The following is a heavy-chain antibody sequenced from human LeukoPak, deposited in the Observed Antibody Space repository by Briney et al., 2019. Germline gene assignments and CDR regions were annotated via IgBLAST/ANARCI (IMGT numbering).Heavy chain of an antibody. J-gene: IGHJ5*02. CDR2: INSDGSKI. CDR1: GFTFSNYW. Sequence: PGGSLRLSCAASGFTFSNYWMHWFRQTPGKGLVWVSGINSDGSKILYADSVKGRFTISRDNAKNTLSLQMNSLRAEDTALYYCSRGFNGDQPHRFDPWGQGTLVTVSS. CDR3: SRGFNGDQPHRFDP. D-gene: IGHD2-21*02. V-gene: IGHV3-74*01.